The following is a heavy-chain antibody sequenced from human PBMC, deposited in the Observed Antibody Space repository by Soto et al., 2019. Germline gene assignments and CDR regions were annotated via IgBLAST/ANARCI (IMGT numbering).Heavy chain of an antibody. CDR1: GYTFTSYD. CDR3: AMTETTLYNWFDP. V-gene: IGHV1-8*01. Sequence: ASVKVSCKASGYTFTSYDINWVRQATGQGLEWMGWMNPNSGNTGYAQKFQGRVTMTRNTSISTAYMELSSLRSEDTAVYYCAMTETTLYNWFDPWGQGTLVTVSS. J-gene: IGHJ5*02. D-gene: IGHD3-16*01. CDR2: MNPNSGNT.